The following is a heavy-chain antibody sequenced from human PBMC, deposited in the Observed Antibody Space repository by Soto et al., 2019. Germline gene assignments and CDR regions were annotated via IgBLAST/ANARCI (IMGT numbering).Heavy chain of an antibody. CDR3: ASISSSWFFDY. CDR1: GYTFTSYG. J-gene: IGHJ4*02. Sequence: GASVKVSCKASGYTFTSYGISWVRQAPGQGLEWMGWISAYNGNTNYAQKLQGRVTMTTDTSTSTAYMELRILRSDDTALYYCASISSSWFFDYWGQGTLVTVSS. CDR2: ISAYNGNT. V-gene: IGHV1-18*04. D-gene: IGHD6-13*01.